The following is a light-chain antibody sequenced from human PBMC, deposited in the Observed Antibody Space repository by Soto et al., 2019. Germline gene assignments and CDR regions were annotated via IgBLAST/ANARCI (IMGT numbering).Light chain of an antibody. CDR3: QQHNDWPLT. Sequence: EIVMTQSPATLSVSPGERVTLSCRASQSVSNNLAWYQQKPGQAPRLLIYGATATATGIPARFSGSGSGTEFTLTISSLQSEDFAGYYCQQHNDWPLTFGGGTKVEIK. J-gene: IGKJ4*01. CDR2: GAT. V-gene: IGKV3-15*01. CDR1: QSVSNN.